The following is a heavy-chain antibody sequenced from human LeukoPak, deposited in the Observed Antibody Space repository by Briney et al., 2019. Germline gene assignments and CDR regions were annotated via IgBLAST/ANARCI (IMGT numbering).Heavy chain of an antibody. J-gene: IGHJ1*01. D-gene: IGHD6-13*01. V-gene: IGHV1-18*01. CDR3: ARDRGQQLVHLQH. CDR1: GGTFSSYA. CDR2: ISAYNGNT. Sequence: ASVKVSCKASGGTFSSYAISWVRQAPGQGLEWMGWISAYNGNTNYAQKLQGRVTMTTDTSTSTAYMELRSLRSDDTAVYYCARDRGQQLVHLQHWGQGTLVTVSS.